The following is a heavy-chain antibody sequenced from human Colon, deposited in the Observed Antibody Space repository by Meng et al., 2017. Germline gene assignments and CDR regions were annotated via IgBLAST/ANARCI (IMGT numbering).Heavy chain of an antibody. Sequence: QVQLVQSGAEGKKPGSSVKVSCKASGGTFSSYTISWVRQAPGQGLEWMGRIIPILGIANYAQKFQGRVTITADKSTSTAYMELSSLTFEDTAVYFCARGRGNQPLFDFWGQGTLVTASS. J-gene: IGHJ4*02. V-gene: IGHV1-69*02. CDR3: ARGRGNQPLFDF. D-gene: IGHD2/OR15-2a*01. CDR1: GGTFSSYT. CDR2: IIPILGIA.